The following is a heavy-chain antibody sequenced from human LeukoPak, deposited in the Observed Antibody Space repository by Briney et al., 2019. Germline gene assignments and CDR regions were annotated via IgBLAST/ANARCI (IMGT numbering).Heavy chain of an antibody. CDR2: INHSGST. CDR3: ARRPLGGGIDS. J-gene: IGHJ4*02. Sequence: GSLRLSCAASGFTVSSNYMSWVRQAPGKGLEWIGEINHSGSTNYNPSLKSRVTLSVDTSKNQFSLKLNSVTAADTAVYYCARRPLGGGIDSWGQGTLVTVSS. CDR1: GFTVSSNY. V-gene: IGHV4-34*01. D-gene: IGHD3-16*01.